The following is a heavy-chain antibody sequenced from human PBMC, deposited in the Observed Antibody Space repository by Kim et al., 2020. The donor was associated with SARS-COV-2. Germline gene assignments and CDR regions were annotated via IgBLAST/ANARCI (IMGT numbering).Heavy chain of an antibody. J-gene: IGHJ6*02. CDR1: GYTFTGYY. CDR3: ASNDYGDYRGPLYYYYGMDV. Sequence: ASVKVSCKASGYTFTGYYMHWVRQAPGQGLEWMGWINPNSGGTNYAQKFQGRVTMTRDTSISTAYMELSRLRSDDTAVYYCASNDYGDYRGPLYYYYGMDVWGQGTTVTVSS. D-gene: IGHD4-17*01. CDR2: INPNSGGT. V-gene: IGHV1-2*02.